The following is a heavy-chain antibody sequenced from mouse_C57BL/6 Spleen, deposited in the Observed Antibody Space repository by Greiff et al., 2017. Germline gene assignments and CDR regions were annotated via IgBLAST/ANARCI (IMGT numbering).Heavy chain of an antibody. J-gene: IGHJ2*01. CDR3: ARGGSSFLLYFDY. V-gene: IGHV1-4*01. CDR1: GYTFTSYT. D-gene: IGHD1-1*01. Sequence: QVQLKESGAELARPGASVKMSCKASGYTFTSYTMHWVKQRPGQGLEWIGYINPSSGYTKYNQKFKDKATLTADKSSSTAYMQLSSLTSEDSAVYYCARGGSSFLLYFDYWGQGTTLTVSS. CDR2: INPSSGYT.